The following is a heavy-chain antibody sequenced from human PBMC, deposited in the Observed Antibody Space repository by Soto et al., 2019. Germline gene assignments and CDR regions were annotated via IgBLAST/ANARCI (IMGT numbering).Heavy chain of an antibody. CDR3: ARHTPAISISDH. D-gene: IGHD2-15*01. Sequence: PSETLSLTCDVSGDSISSSRWWTWVRQPPGKGLEWVGDSFHTGSTYYNPSLKSRVTISVDTSKNQFSLKLSSVTAADTAVYYCARHTPAISISDHWGQGTLVTVSS. J-gene: IGHJ4*02. CDR1: GDSISSSRW. V-gene: IGHV4-4*02. CDR2: SFHTGST.